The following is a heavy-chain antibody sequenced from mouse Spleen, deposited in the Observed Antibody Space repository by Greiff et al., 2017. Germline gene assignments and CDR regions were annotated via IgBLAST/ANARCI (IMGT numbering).Heavy chain of an antibody. CDR3: ARFPFITTVVASGAY. CDR1: GYTFTSYW. CDR2: IDPSDSYT. Sequence: QVQLQQSGAELVRPGTSVKLSCKASGYTFTSYWMHWVKQRPGQGLEWIGVIDPSDSYTNYNQKFKGKATLTVDTSSSTAYMQLSSLTSEDSAVYYCARFPFITTVVASGAYWGQGTLVTVSA. D-gene: IGHD1-1*01. V-gene: IGHV1-59*01. J-gene: IGHJ3*01.